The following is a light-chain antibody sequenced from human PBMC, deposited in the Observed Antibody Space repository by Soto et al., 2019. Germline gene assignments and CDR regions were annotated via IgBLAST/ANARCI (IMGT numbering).Light chain of an antibody. CDR2: DFN. Sequence: QSVLTQPASVSGSPGQSITISCTGTSSDIGAYNFVSWYQQHPGKAPMLLLYDFNIRPSGVSNRFSGSKSGNTASLTISGLQAEDEADYYCTSWTTSTTMIFGGGTKVT. CDR1: SSDIGAYNF. V-gene: IGLV2-14*03. CDR3: TSWTTSTTMI. J-gene: IGLJ2*01.